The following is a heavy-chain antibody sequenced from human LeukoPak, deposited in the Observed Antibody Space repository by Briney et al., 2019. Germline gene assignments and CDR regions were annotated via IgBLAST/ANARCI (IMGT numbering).Heavy chain of an antibody. Sequence: PGGSLRLSCAASGFTYSSYEMNWVRQAPGKGLEWVSYISSSGNTIHYADSVKGRFTISRDNAKNSLYLQMNSLRAEDTALYYCARDAAYYYYYMDVWGKGTTVTVSS. CDR2: ISSSGNTI. V-gene: IGHV3-48*03. J-gene: IGHJ6*03. D-gene: IGHD2-15*01. CDR1: GFTYSSYE. CDR3: ARDAAYYYYYMDV.